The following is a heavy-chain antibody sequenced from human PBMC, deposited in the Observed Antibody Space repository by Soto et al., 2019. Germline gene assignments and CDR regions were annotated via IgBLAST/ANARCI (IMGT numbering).Heavy chain of an antibody. V-gene: IGHV4-34*01. CDR1: GGSFSGYY. CDR2: INHSGST. Sequence: SETLSLTCAVYGGSFSGYYWSWIRQPPGKGLEWIGEINHSGSTNYNPSLKSRVTISVDTSKNQFSLKLSSVTAADTAVYYCARALHSSGWRNYYYYGMDVWGQGTTVTVSS. J-gene: IGHJ6*02. CDR3: ARALHSSGWRNYYYYGMDV. D-gene: IGHD6-19*01.